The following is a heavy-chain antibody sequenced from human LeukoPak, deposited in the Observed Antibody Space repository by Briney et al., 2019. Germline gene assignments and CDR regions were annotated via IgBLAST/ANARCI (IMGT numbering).Heavy chain of an antibody. V-gene: IGHV1-2*02. D-gene: IGHD2-2*01. CDR2: INPNSGGT. Sequence: ASVKVSCKASGYTFTGYYMHWVRQAPGQGLEWMGWINPNSGGTNYAQKFQGRVTMTRDTSISTAYMELSNLRSEDTAVYYCARGICGSTNCRVFDYWGQGTLVTVSS. CDR3: ARGICGSTNCRVFDY. CDR1: GYTFTGYY. J-gene: IGHJ4*02.